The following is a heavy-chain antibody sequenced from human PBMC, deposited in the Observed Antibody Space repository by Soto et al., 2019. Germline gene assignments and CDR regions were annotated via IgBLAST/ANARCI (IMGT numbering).Heavy chain of an antibody. D-gene: IGHD2-2*01. V-gene: IGHV4-4*07. CDR3: ARDRVVVVPAAFREYYYYGMDV. CDR1: GGSISSYY. CDR2: IYTSGST. Sequence: SETLSLTCTVSGGSISSYYWSWIQQPAGKGLEWIGRIYTSGSTNYNPSLKSRVTMSVDTSKNQFSLKLSSVTAADTAVYYCARDRVVVVPAAFREYYYYGMDVWGQGTTVTVS. J-gene: IGHJ6*02.